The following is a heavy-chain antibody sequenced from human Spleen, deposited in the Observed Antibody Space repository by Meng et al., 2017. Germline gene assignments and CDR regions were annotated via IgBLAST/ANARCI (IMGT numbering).Heavy chain of an antibody. CDR3: ARGPGGSGSYWGSVARRQFDP. CDR2: IYYRGST. V-gene: IGHV4-39*07. J-gene: IGHJ5*02. CDR1: GGSISSNFYY. Sequence: SETLSLTCAVSGGSISSNFYYWGWIRQPPGKGLEWIGSIYYRGSTYYNPSLKSRVTISVDSSKNQFSLKLSSVTAADTAVYYCARGPGGSGSYWGSVARRQFDPWGQGTLVTVSS. D-gene: IGHD3-10*01.